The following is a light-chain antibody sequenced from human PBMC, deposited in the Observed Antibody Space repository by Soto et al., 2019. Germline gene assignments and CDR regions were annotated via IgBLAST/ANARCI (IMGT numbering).Light chain of an antibody. CDR3: CSYAGTYIYV. CDR1: SSDVGGYNY. Sequence: QSALTQPRSVSGSPGQSVTISCSGTSSDVGGYNYVSWYQQHPGKAPKVMIYDVSKRPSGVPDRFSGSKSGNTASLTISGLQAEDEADYYCCSYAGTYIYVFGRGTKLTVL. V-gene: IGLV2-11*01. CDR2: DVS. J-gene: IGLJ1*01.